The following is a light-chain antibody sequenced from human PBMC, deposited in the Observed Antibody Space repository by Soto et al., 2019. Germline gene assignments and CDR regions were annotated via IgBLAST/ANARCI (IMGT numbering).Light chain of an antibody. Sequence: EIVLTQSPATLSLSPGERATLSCRASQSVSSYLAWYQQKPGQAPRLLIYDASNRATGVPARFSGSGSGTDFTLTISGLEPEDFADYYCQQRSNWPSITFGQGTRLEI. CDR1: QSVSSY. J-gene: IGKJ5*01. V-gene: IGKV3-11*01. CDR2: DAS. CDR3: QQRSNWPSIT.